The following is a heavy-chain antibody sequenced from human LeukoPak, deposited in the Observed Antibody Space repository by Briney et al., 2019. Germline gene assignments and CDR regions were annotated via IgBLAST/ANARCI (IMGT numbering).Heavy chain of an antibody. CDR1: GFTFSSYG. Sequence: GGSLRLSCAASGFTFSSYGMHWVCQAPGKGQEWVAVIWYDGSNKYYADSVKGRFTISRDNSKNTLYLQMNSLRAEDTAVYYCAKRAGGSCDYWDQGTLVTVSS. CDR3: AKRAGGSCDY. V-gene: IGHV3-33*06. J-gene: IGHJ4*02. D-gene: IGHD2-15*01. CDR2: IWYDGSNK.